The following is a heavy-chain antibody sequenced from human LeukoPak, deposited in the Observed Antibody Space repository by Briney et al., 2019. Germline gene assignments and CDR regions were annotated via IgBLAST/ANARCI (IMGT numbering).Heavy chain of an antibody. V-gene: IGHV3-48*04. D-gene: IGHD1-1*01. CDR1: GFTFSSYS. CDR3: ARGLKERRTNYYYYYMDV. Sequence: GGSLRLSCAASGFTFSSYSMNWVRQAPGKGLEWVSYISSSSSTIYYADSVKGRFTISRDNAKNSLYLQMNSLRAEDTAVYYCARGLKERRTNYYYYYMDVWGKGTTVTVSS. CDR2: ISSSSSTI. J-gene: IGHJ6*03.